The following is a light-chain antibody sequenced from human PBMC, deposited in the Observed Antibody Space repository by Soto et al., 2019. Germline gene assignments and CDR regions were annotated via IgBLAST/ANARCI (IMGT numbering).Light chain of an antibody. Sequence: DVQMTQSPSSLSASVGVRVTITCRGRQVMSSRLVWYQQKPGNAHKRLIYKASTLQSGVPSRFSGSESGTEFPLTISGLQHEDVATYYCQQASTFPFTFGGGTEVRIK. CDR1: QVMSSR. J-gene: IGKJ4*01. CDR3: QQASTFPFT. CDR2: KAS. V-gene: IGKV1-12*01.